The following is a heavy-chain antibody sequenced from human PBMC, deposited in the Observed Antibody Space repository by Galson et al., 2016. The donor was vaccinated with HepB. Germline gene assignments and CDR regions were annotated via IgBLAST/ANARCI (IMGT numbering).Heavy chain of an antibody. CDR3: ARGMGVVLSVIADLFDY. V-gene: IGHV3-7*03. CDR2: IKEDGGKK. J-gene: IGHJ4*02. CDR1: GFTFSSYW. Sequence: SLRLSCAASGFTFSSYWMSWVRQAPGKGLEWVATIKEDGGKKYYVDSVKGRFTISRDNAKNSLYLQMNSRRAEDTAVYHCARGMGVVLSVIADLFDYWGQGTLVTVSS. D-gene: IGHD3-16*02.